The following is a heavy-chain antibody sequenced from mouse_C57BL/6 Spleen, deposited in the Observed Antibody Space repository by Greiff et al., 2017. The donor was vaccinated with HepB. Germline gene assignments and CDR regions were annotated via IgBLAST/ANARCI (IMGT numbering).Heavy chain of an antibody. D-gene: IGHD2-2*01. V-gene: IGHV1-52*01. CDR1: GYTFTSYW. CDR3: ARRGGYLYFDY. Sequence: QVQLQQPGAELVRPGSSVKLSCKASGYTFTSYWMHWVKQRPIQGLEWIGNIDPSDSETHYNQKFKDKATLTVEKSSSTAYMQLSSLTSEDFAVYYCARRGGYLYFDYWGQGTTLTVSS. CDR2: IDPSDSET. J-gene: IGHJ2*01.